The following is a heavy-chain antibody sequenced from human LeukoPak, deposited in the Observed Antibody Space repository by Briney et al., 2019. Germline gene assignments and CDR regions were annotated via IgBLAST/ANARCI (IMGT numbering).Heavy chain of an antibody. CDR2: FYYSGST. D-gene: IGHD4-17*01. CDR1: GGSISSYY. CDR3: ARRPYGHYFDY. Sequence: SETLSLTCTVSGGSISSYYWSWIRQPPGKGLERIGYFYYSGSTNYNPSLKSRVTISVDTSKNQFSLKLSSVTAADTAVYYCARRPYGHYFDYWGQGTLVTVSS. J-gene: IGHJ4*02. V-gene: IGHV4-59*01.